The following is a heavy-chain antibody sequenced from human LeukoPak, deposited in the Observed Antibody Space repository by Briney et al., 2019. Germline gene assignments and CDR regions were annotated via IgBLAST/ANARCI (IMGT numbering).Heavy chain of an antibody. J-gene: IGHJ4*02. Sequence: GGSLRLSFAASGFTFSSYWMSWVRQAPGKGLEWVANIKQDGSEKYYVDSVKGRFTISRDNAKNSLYLQMDSLRAEDTAVYYCASSGYSYGSEYYWGQGTLVTVSS. D-gene: IGHD5-18*01. CDR3: ASSGYSYGSEYY. CDR1: GFTFSSYW. V-gene: IGHV3-7*03. CDR2: IKQDGSEK.